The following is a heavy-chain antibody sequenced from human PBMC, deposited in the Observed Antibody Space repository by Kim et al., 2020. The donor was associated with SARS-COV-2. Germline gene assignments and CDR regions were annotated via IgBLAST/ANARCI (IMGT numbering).Heavy chain of an antibody. D-gene: IGHD6-13*01. CDR3: ASGTLRLVSYYYYYGMDV. J-gene: IGHJ6*02. V-gene: IGHV1-69*13. Sequence: SVKVSCKASGGTFSSYAISWVRQAPGQGLEWMGGIIPIFGTANYAQKFQGRVTITADESTSTAYMELSSLRSEDTAVYYCASGTLRLVSYYYYYGMDVWGQGTTVTVSS. CDR2: IIPIFGTA. CDR1: GGTFSSYA.